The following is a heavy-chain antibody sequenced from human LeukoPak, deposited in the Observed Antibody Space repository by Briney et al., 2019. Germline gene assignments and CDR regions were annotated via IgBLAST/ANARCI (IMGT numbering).Heavy chain of an antibody. CDR1: GGSFSGYY. J-gene: IGHJ4*01. D-gene: IGHD5-12*01. V-gene: IGHV4-30-4*08. CDR3: AREDIVLTMYDY. CDR2: IYFSGSP. Sequence: PSETLSLTCAVYGGSFSGYYWSWIRQPPGKGLEWIGYIYFSGSPYYNPSLKSRVTISVDSSKNQFSLKLTSVTAADTAVYYCAREDIVLTMYDYWGHGALVTVSS.